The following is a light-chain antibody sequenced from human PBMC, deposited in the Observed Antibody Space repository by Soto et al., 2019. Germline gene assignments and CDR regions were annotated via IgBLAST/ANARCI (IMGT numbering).Light chain of an antibody. V-gene: IGKV1-5*01. CDR2: DAS. Sequence: DIQMTQSPSTLSASVGDRVTITCRASQSISSWLAWYQQKPGKAPKLLIYDASSLESGVPSRFSGSGSGTEFTLTISSLQPDDFAAYYCQHYSDSSCTFGQGTKVDIK. CDR3: QHYSDSSCT. J-gene: IGKJ1*01. CDR1: QSISSW.